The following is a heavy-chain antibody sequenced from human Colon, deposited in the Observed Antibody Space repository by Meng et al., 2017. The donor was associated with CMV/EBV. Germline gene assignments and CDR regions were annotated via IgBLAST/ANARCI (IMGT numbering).Heavy chain of an antibody. D-gene: IGHD1-14*01. CDR3: ARDPEPTGYYGMDV. V-gene: IGHV3-21*04. CDR1: GFTFRNYA. J-gene: IGHJ6*02. Sequence: GESLKISCAASGFTFRNYAMTWVRQAPGKGLEWVSSISANGEAKYYADSVKGRFTISRDNAKNSLYLQMNSLRVEDTAVYYCARDPEPTGYYGMDVWGQGTTVTVSS. CDR2: ISANGEAK.